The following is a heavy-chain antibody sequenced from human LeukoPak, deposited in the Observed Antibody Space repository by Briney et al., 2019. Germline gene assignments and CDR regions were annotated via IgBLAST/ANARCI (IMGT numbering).Heavy chain of an antibody. CDR2: ISAYNGNT. D-gene: IGHD2-15*01. CDR1: GYTFTSYG. J-gene: IGHJ3*02. V-gene: IGHV1-18*01. Sequence: ASVKVSCKASGYTFTSYGISWVRQAPGQGLEWMGWISAYNGNTNYAQKLQGRVTMTTDTSTSTAYMELRSLRSDDTAVYYCARDIVVVVAATHPPHAFDIWGRGTMVTVSS. CDR3: ARDIVVVVAATHPPHAFDI.